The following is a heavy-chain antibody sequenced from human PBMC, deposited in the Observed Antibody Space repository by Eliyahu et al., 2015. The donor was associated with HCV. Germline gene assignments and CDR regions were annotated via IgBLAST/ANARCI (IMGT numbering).Heavy chain of an antibody. CDR1: GGSFSGYY. V-gene: IGHV4-34*01. J-gene: IGHJ4*02. CDR2: INHSGST. Sequence: QVQLQQWGAGLLKPSETLSLTCAVYGGSFSGYYWSWIRQPPGKGLEWIGEINHSGSTNYNPSLKSRVTISVDTSKNQFSLKLSSVTAADTAVYYCARVSDSYFDYWGQGTLVTVSS. CDR3: ARVSDSYFDY.